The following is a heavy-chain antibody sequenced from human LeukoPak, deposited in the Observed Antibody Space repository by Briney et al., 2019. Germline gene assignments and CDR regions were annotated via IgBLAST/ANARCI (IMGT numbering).Heavy chain of an antibody. CDR2: IIPIFGTA. D-gene: IGHD6-13*01. CDR3: ASCRGSSWYEFDY. J-gene: IGHJ4*02. Sequence: SVKVSCKASGGTFSSYAIRWVRQAPGQGLEWMGGIIPIFGTANYAQKFQGRVTVTADKSTSTAYMELSSLRSEDTAVYYCASCRGSSWYEFDYWGQGTLVTVSS. V-gene: IGHV1-69*06. CDR1: GGTFSSYA.